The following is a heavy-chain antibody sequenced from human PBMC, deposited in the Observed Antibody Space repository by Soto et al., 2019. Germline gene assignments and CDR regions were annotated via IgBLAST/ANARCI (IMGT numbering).Heavy chain of an antibody. CDR2: IYYSGST. V-gene: IGHV4-31*03. CDR3: ARANWPYGSGSIGVYYFDY. D-gene: IGHD3-10*01. Sequence: SSETLSLTCTVSGGSISSGGYYWSWIRQHPGKGLEWIGYIYYSGSTYYNPSLKSRVTISVDTSKNQFSLKLSSVTAADTAVYYCARANWPYGSGSIGVYYFDYWGQGTLVTVSS. J-gene: IGHJ4*02. CDR1: GGSISSGGYY.